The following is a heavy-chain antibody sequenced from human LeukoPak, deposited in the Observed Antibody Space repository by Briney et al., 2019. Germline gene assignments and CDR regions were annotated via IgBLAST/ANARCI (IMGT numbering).Heavy chain of an antibody. CDR2: ISSSSSYI. J-gene: IGHJ6*02. D-gene: IGHD1-7*01. V-gene: IGHV3-21*01. Sequence: GGSLRLSCAASGFTFSSYSMNWVRQAPGKGLEWVSSISSSSSYIYYADSVKGRFTISRDNAKNSLYLQMNSLRAEDTAVYYCARDWAWNSNYYYYGMDVWGQGTTVTVSS. CDR1: GFTFSSYS. CDR3: ARDWAWNSNYYYYGMDV.